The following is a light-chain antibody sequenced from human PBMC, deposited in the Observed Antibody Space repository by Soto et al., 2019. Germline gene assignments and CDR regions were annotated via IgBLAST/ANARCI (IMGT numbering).Light chain of an antibody. Sequence: LTQPRSVSGSPGQSVTISCTGTSSDVGGYNYVSWYQQHPGEAPKLMIYDVTKRPSGVPDRFSGSKSGNTASLTISGLQAEDEADYYCCSYAGSPYVFGTGTKVTVL. CDR1: SSDVGGYNY. J-gene: IGLJ1*01. CDR2: DVT. V-gene: IGLV2-11*01. CDR3: CSYAGSPYV.